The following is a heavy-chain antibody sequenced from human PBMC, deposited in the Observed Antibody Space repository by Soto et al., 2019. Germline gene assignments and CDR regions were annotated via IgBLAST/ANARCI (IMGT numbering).Heavy chain of an antibody. J-gene: IGHJ3*02. CDR3: ARSGSKYGANAFDI. CDR2: IYYIGTT. D-gene: IGHD5-18*01. V-gene: IGHV4-59*01. Sequence: PXATLSLTCTVSGGSISAYYRNWIRQPPGKGLEYIGHIYYIGTTNYNPSLKSRATISVDTSKNQFSLKLTSVTAADTAVYFCARSGSKYGANAFDIWDQGTMVTVSS. CDR1: GGSISAYY.